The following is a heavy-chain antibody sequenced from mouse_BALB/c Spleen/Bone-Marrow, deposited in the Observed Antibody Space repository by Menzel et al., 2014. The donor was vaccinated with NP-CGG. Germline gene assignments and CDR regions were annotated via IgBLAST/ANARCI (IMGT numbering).Heavy chain of an antibody. CDR3: ANYYLGSSLFAY. CDR1: GFNIKDTY. D-gene: IGHD1-1*01. Sequence: VQLQQSEAELVKPGASVKLSCTASGFNIKDTYMHWVKQRPEQGLEWIGRIDPANGNTKYDPKFQGKATITADTSSNTAYLQLSSLTAEDPAVYYCANYYLGSSLFAYWGLGTLGTVSA. CDR2: IDPANGNT. V-gene: IGHV14-3*02. J-gene: IGHJ3*01.